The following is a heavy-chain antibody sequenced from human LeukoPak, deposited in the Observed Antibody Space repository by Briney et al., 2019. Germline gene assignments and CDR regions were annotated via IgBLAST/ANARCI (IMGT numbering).Heavy chain of an antibody. CDR1: DGSISSSSYY. D-gene: IGHD3-10*01. CDR2: IYYTGNT. Sequence: PSETLSLTCTVSDGSISSSSYYWGWIRQPPGRGLEWIGNIYYTGNTYYNPSLESRVTISVDTSKNQFSLNLSSVTAADTAVYYCAAQLWFGELCWFDPWGQGTLVTVSS. V-gene: IGHV4-39*01. J-gene: IGHJ5*02. CDR3: AAQLWFGELCWFDP.